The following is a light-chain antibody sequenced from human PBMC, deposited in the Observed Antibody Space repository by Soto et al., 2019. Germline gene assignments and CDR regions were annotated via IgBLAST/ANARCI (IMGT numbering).Light chain of an antibody. CDR1: SSDVGGYNY. J-gene: IGLJ1*01. V-gene: IGLV2-14*01. Sequence: QSVRTQPASVSGSPGQSITISCSGTSSDVGGYNYVSWYQQNPGTAPKLLIYDVSNRPSGVSHRFSGSKSGNTASLTISGLQAGDEADYYWRSYRSSRTSVFATGTKVTV. CDR3: RSYRSSRTSV. CDR2: DVS.